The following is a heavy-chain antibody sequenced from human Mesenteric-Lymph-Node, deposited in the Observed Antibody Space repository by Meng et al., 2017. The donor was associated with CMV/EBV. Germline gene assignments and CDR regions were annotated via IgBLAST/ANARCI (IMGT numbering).Heavy chain of an antibody. D-gene: IGHD2-2*02. V-gene: IGHV3-23*03. CDR1: GFTFSSYA. CDR3: AKYRGYCSSTSCYNSPNYFDY. Sequence: GGSLRLSCAASGFTFSSYAMSWVRQAPGKGLEWVSVIYSGGSSTYYADSVKGRFTISRDNSKNTLYLQMNSLRAEDTAVYYCAKYRGYCSSTSCYNSPNYFDYWGQGTLVTVSS. CDR2: IYSGGSST. J-gene: IGHJ4*02.